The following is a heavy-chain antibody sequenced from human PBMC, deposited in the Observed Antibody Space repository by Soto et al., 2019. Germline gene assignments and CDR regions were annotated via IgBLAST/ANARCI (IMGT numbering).Heavy chain of an antibody. V-gene: IGHV2-5*02. J-gene: IGHJ4*02. CDR1: GFSLTTSGVG. CDR3: AHRVLRTVFGLVTTTAIYFDF. Sequence: QITLKESGPTVVKPTETLTLTCTFSGFSLTTSGVGVGWVRQSPGKAPEWLSRIYWDDDKRYRTSLNGRLIITKDTSKNQVVLTMANVDPADTATYYCAHRVLRTVFGLVTTTAIYFDFWGPGTPVVVSS. D-gene: IGHD3-3*01. CDR2: IYWDDDK.